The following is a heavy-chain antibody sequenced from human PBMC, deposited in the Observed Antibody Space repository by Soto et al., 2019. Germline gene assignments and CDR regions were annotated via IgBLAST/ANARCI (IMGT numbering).Heavy chain of an antibody. CDR1: GGSISSSSYY. CDR3: ARNGIRPFYNYYGMDV. V-gene: IGHV4-39*01. Sequence: PSETLSLTCSVSGGSISSSSYYWGWIRQPPGMGLEWIGSIYYSGTTYYNPSLKSRVTISVDTSKNQFSLKLNSVTAADTAVYYCARNGIRPFYNYYGMDVWRQGTTVTVSS. J-gene: IGHJ6*02. D-gene: IGHD2-2*02. CDR2: IYYSGTT.